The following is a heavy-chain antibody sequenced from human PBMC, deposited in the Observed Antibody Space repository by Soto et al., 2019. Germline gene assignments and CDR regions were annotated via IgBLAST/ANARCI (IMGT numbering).Heavy chain of an antibody. D-gene: IGHD6-6*01. J-gene: IGHJ6*02. CDR1: GYTLTELS. CDR2: FDPEDGET. CDR3: ATSSIADRFGYYGMDV. Sequence: XSVKVSCKVSGYTLTELSMHWGRQAPGKGLEWMGGFDPEDGETIYAQKFQGRVTMTEDTSTDTAYMELSSLRSEDTAVYYCATSSIADRFGYYGMDVWGQGTTVTVSS. V-gene: IGHV1-24*01.